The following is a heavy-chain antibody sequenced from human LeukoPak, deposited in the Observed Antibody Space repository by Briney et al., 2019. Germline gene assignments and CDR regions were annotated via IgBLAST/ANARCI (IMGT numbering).Heavy chain of an antibody. Sequence: GGSLRLSCAASGFTFSSYWMHWVRQAPGKGLVWVSRIKNDGSSTSYADSVKGRFTISRDNAKNSLYLQMNSLRAEDTAVYYCASSSAWYEFCWGLGTLVTVSS. J-gene: IGHJ4*02. CDR2: IKNDGSST. V-gene: IGHV3-74*01. D-gene: IGHD6-19*01. CDR3: ASSSAWYEFC. CDR1: GFTFSSYW.